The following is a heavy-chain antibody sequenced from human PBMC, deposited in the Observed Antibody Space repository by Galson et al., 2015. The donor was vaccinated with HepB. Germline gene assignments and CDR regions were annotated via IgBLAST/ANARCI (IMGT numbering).Heavy chain of an antibody. J-gene: IGHJ4*02. CDR3: ARGSSIVVVPAAIDY. CDR1: GYTFTSYY. D-gene: IGHD2-2*01. V-gene: IGHV1-46*03. Sequence: SVKVSCKASGYTFTSYYMHWVRQAPGQGLEWMGIINPSGGSTSYAQKFQGSVTMTRDTSTSTVYMELSSLRSEDTAVYYCARGSSIVVVPAAIDYWGQGTLVTVSS. CDR2: INPSGGST.